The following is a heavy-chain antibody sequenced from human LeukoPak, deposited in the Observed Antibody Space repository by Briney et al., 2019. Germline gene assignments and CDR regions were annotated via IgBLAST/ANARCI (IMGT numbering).Heavy chain of an antibody. V-gene: IGHV1-8*01. CDR1: GYTFTSYD. D-gene: IGHD3-22*01. Sequence: GASVKVSCKASGYTFTSYDINWVRQATGQGLEWMGWMNPNSGNTGYAQKFQGRVTMTRDTSISTAYMELSRLRSDDTAVYYCARVGFHYDSSGYYYGHFDYWGQGTPVTVSS. CDR3: ARVGFHYDSSGYYYGHFDY. J-gene: IGHJ4*02. CDR2: MNPNSGNT.